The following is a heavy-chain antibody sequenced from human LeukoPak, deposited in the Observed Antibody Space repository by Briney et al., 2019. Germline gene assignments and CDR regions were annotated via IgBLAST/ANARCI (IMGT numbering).Heavy chain of an antibody. J-gene: IGHJ5*02. CDR3: ARKASSGACGA. Sequence: WGSVRLSCAASGFTFSNYAMSWVRQPPGKGLEWVSAISGSGGSTYYADSVKGRFTISRDNSKNTLYLQMNSLRAEDTAVYYCARKASSGACGAWGQGTLVTVSS. D-gene: IGHD2-21*01. CDR2: ISGSGGST. V-gene: IGHV3-23*01. CDR1: GFTFSNYA.